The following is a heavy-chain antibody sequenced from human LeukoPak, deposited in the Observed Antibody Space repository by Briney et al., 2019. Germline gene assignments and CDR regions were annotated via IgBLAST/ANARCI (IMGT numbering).Heavy chain of an antibody. CDR2: IEEDGSEK. Sequence: PGGSLRLSCAASGFTFSNYWMSWVREAPGKGLEWVANIEEDGSEKYYVDSVKGRFTISRDNAKNSLYLQMNSLRAEDTAVYYCARVLYSSLYYFDYWGQGTLVTVCS. J-gene: IGHJ4*02. CDR3: ARVLYSSLYYFDY. V-gene: IGHV3-7*01. D-gene: IGHD6-13*01. CDR1: GFTFSNYW.